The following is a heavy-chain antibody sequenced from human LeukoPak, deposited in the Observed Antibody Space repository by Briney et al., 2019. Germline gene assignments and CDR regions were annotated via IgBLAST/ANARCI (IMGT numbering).Heavy chain of an antibody. J-gene: IGHJ6*02. CDR2: MNPNNGNT. Sequence: APVKVSCKASGYTFTSYDTNWVRQATGQGLEWMGWMNPNNGNTGYAQKFQGRVTMTRSTSISTAYMELSSLRSEDTAVYYCARLASSSWPLYYYYGMDVWGQGTTVTVSS. CDR1: GYTFTSYD. V-gene: IGHV1-8*01. D-gene: IGHD6-13*01. CDR3: ARLASSSWPLYYYYGMDV.